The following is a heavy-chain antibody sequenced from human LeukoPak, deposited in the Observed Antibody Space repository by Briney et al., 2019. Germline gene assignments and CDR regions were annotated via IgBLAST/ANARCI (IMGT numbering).Heavy chain of an antibody. D-gene: IGHD1-26*01. J-gene: IGHJ4*02. Sequence: PSETLSLTCTVSGGSISSRSYYWGWIRQPPGKGLEWIGSIYYSGSTSYNPSLKSRVTISVDTSKNQFSLKLGSVTAADTAVYYCARNASDSGTSYFDYWGQGTLVTVSS. CDR3: ARNASDSGTSYFDY. V-gene: IGHV4-39*01. CDR1: GGSISSRSYY. CDR2: IYYSGST.